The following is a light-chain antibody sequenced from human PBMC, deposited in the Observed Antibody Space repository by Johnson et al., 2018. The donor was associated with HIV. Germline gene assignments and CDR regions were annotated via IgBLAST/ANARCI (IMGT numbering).Light chain of an antibody. Sequence: QSVLTQPPSVSAAPGQKVTISCSGSSSNIVNNYVSWYQQLPGTAPKLLIYENNKRPSGIPDRFSGSKSGTSATLGITGLQTGDEADYYCGTWDSSLSVNYVFGTGNKVTVL. CDR1: SSNIVNNY. J-gene: IGLJ1*01. CDR3: GTWDSSLSVNYV. V-gene: IGLV1-51*02. CDR2: ENN.